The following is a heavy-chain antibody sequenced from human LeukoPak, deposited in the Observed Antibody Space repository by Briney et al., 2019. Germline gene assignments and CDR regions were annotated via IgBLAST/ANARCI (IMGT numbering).Heavy chain of an antibody. CDR1: GGSISSGGYY. Sequence: SETLSLTCTVSGGSISSGGYYWSWIRQHPGKGLEWIGYIYHSGSTYYNPSLKSRVTISVDTSKNQFSLKLSSVTAADTAVYYCARRLVVPAAILGYYYYGMDVWGQGTTVTVSS. CDR3: ARRLVVPAAILGYYYYGMDV. D-gene: IGHD2-2*02. J-gene: IGHJ6*02. CDR2: IYHSGST. V-gene: IGHV4-31*03.